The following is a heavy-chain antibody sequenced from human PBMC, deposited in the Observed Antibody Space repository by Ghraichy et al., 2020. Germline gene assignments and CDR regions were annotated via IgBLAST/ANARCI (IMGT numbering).Heavy chain of an antibody. CDR1: GGSISDYY. D-gene: IGHD4-17*01. CDR2: MSTSGST. J-gene: IGHJ4*02. V-gene: IGHV4-4*07. Sequence: SQTLSLTCTVSGGSISDYYWTWIRQPAGKGLEWIGRMSTSGSTNYKSSLKGRVTMSVDTSKNQISLKLSSVTAADTAVYYCARGHDYGDFLDYWGQGTLVTVSS. CDR3: ARGHDYGDFLDY.